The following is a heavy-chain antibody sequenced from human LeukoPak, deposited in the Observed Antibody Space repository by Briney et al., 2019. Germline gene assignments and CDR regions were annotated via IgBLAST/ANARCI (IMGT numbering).Heavy chain of an antibody. Sequence: GESLRLSCAASGFTVSSNYMSWVRQAPGKGLEWVSVIYSGGSTYYADSVKGRFTISRDNSKNTLYLQMNSLRAEDTAVYYCARLVGATTYPDYWGQGTLVTVSS. V-gene: IGHV3-53*01. D-gene: IGHD1-26*01. CDR3: ARLVGATTYPDY. CDR2: IYSGGST. J-gene: IGHJ4*02. CDR1: GFTVSSNY.